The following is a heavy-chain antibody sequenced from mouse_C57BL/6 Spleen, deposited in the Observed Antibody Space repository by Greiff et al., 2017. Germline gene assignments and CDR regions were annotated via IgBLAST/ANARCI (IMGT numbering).Heavy chain of an antibody. J-gene: IGHJ2*01. CDR1: GYTFTSYW. Sequence: QVQLQQPGAELVKPGASVKLSCKASGYTFTSYWMQWVKQRPGQGLEWIGEIDPSDSYTNYNQKFKGKATLTVDTSSSTAYMRLSSLTSEDSAVYYCARGGHFDYWGQGTTLTVSS. V-gene: IGHV1-50*01. CDR3: ARGGHFDY. D-gene: IGHD3-3*01. CDR2: IDPSDSYT.